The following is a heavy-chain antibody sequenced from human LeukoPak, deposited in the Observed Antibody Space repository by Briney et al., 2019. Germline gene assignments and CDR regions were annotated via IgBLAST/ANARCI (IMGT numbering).Heavy chain of an antibody. CDR2: VDPEDGET. J-gene: IGHJ3*02. CDR1: GYTFTDYY. D-gene: IGHD5-18*01. Sequence: ASVKVSCKVSGYTFTDYYMHWVQQAPGKGLEWMGLVDPEDGETIYAEKFQGRVTITADTSTDTAYMELSSLRSEDTAVYYCATEIKAFLTAMVNNDAFDIWGQGTMVTVSS. V-gene: IGHV1-69-2*01. CDR3: ATEIKAFLTAMVNNDAFDI.